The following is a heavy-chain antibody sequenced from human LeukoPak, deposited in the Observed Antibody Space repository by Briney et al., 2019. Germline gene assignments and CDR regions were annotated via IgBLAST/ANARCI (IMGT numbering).Heavy chain of an antibody. CDR1: GFTSTTAW. CDR2: IRQDGSDK. Sequence: GGSLRLSCAISGFTSTTAWMTWVRQAPGKGLEWVADIRQDGSDKYYVDSVKGRFIISRDNAKKSVSLHMNNLRVEDTAVYYCVVYKYILSWSAFDFWGRGTMVAVSS. D-gene: IGHD6-13*01. J-gene: IGHJ3*01. V-gene: IGHV3-7*01. CDR3: VVYKYILSWSAFDF.